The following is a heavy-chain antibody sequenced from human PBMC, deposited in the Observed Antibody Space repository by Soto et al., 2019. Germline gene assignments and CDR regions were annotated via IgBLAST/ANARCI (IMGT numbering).Heavy chain of an antibody. D-gene: IGHD1-26*01. CDR3: YREGPRSNYKQFDY. CDR1: GGSIRSVDYY. Sequence: TLSLTCTVSGGSIRSVDYYWSWIRQPPGKGLEWIGYIYYSESTYYNPSVKSRVTISVDTSTNQFSLKLSSVTAADTAVYYCYREGPRSNYKQFDYWRQGTLVTVSS. CDR2: IYYSEST. V-gene: IGHV4-30-4*01. J-gene: IGHJ4*02.